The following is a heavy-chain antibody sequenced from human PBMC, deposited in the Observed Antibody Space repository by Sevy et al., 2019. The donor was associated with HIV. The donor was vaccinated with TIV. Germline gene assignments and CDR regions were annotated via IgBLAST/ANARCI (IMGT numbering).Heavy chain of an antibody. CDR1: EFIFSDYA. J-gene: IGHJ6*02. V-gene: IGHV3-23*01. Sequence: EGSLRLSCAASEFIFSDYAMNWVRQTPGKELEWVSSIDGKGRSTHYADSVEGRFTISRDNSKNTLYLQMNSLRAEDTAVYHCAKTINSGGGAVPAANYYYYGMDVWGQGTTVTVSS. CDR3: AKTINSGGGAVPAANYYYYGMDV. D-gene: IGHD2-2*01. CDR2: IDGKGRST.